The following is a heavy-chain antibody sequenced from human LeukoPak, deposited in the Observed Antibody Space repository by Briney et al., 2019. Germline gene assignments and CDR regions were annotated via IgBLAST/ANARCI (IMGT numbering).Heavy chain of an antibody. CDR1: GYSFTGYG. CDR2: ISCYSGNT. V-gene: IGHV1-18*01. CDR3: GADLTMVRGVPRWFDP. J-gene: IGHJ5*02. Sequence: ASVKVSCKASGYSFTGYGITWVRQAPGQGLEWMGWISCYSGNTNYAQKFQGRVTMTTDTSTSAAYMELSSLRSEDTAVYYCGADLTMVRGVPRWFDPWGQGTLVTVSS. D-gene: IGHD3-10*01.